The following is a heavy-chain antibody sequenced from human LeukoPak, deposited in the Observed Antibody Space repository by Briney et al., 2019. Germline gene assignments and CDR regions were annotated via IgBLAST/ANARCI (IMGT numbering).Heavy chain of an antibody. CDR1: GYTYTSYW. D-gene: IGHD2-15*01. J-gene: IGHJ4*02. Sequence: GESLKISCQGSGYTYTSYWIGWVRQMPGKGLELMGIIYPGDSDTRYSPSFQGQVTISADKSISTAYLQWSSLKASDTAMYYCARVSGYCSGGSCYSLDYWGQGTLVTVS. V-gene: IGHV5-51*01. CDR2: IYPGDSDT. CDR3: ARVSGYCSGGSCYSLDY.